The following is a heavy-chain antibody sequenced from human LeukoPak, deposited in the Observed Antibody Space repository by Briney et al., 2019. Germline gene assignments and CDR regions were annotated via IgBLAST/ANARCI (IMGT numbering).Heavy chain of an antibody. V-gene: IGHV3-30*03. CDR2: ISYDGNNK. D-gene: IGHD1-26*01. CDR1: GFTFSSYG. CDR3: VRKIGSPPSPGHFDY. Sequence: GGSLRLSCAASGFTFSSYGMHWVRQAPGKGLEWVTFISYDGNNKKYADSVAGRFTISRDNSKNTLYLQMNSVRPEDTALYYCVRKIGSPPSPGHFDYWGQGTLVTVSS. J-gene: IGHJ4*02.